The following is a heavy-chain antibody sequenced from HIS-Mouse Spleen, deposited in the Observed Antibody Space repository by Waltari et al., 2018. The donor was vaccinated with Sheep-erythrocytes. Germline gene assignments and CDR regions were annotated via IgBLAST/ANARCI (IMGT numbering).Heavy chain of an antibody. CDR1: GFTFSSYS. J-gene: IGHJ4*02. CDR3: ARDTRGPYSSSWFDY. V-gene: IGHV3-21*01. CDR2: ISSSSSYI. Sequence: EVQLVESGGGLVKPGGSLRLSCAASGFTFSSYSMNWVRQAPGKGLEWVSSISSSSSYIYYADSVKGRFTISIDNAKNSLYLQMNSLRAEDTAVYYCARDTRGPYSSSWFDYWGQGTLVTVSS. D-gene: IGHD6-13*01.